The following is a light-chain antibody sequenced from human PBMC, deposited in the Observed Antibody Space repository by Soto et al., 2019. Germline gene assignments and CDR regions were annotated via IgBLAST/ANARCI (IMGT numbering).Light chain of an antibody. Sequence: EIVLTQSPATLSLSPGERATLSCRASQSVSSYFSWYQQKPGQAPRLLIFDASNRATDIPARFIGSGSGTDFSLTISSLEPEDFSVYYCQQRSNWPPYTFGQGTKLEIK. J-gene: IGKJ2*01. CDR1: QSVSSY. V-gene: IGKV3-11*01. CDR2: DAS. CDR3: QQRSNWPPYT.